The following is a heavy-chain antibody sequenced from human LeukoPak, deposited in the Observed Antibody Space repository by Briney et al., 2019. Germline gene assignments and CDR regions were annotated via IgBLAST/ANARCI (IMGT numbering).Heavy chain of an antibody. J-gene: IGHJ4*02. CDR3: AKDPPRIDY. V-gene: IGHV3-48*02. CDR2: ISSGSTTI. CDR1: GFTFSSYS. Sequence: GGSPRLSCAGSGFTFSSYSMNWVRQAPGKGLEWVSYISSGSTTIYYADSVKGRFTISRDNAKNSLYLQMNSLRDKDTAVYYCAKDPPRIDYWGQGTLVTVSS.